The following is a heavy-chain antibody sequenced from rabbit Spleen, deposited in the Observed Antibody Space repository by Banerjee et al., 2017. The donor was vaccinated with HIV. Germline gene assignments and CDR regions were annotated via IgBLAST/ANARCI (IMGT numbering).Heavy chain of an antibody. D-gene: IGHD8-1*01. Sequence: QEQLEESGGGLVQPEGSLTLTCTASGFTISNYYYMCWVRQAPGKGLEWIGCIYVGRGSTHYANWAKGRVTMYKTSSTTVTLQLTSLTAADTATYFCARDTGSSFSSYGMDLWGPGTLVTVS. CDR2: IYVGRGST. V-gene: IGHV1S45*01. CDR3: ARDTGSSFSSYGMDL. J-gene: IGHJ6*01. CDR1: GFTISNYYY.